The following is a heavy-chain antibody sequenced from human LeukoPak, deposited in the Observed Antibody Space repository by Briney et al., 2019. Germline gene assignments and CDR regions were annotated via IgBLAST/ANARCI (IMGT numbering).Heavy chain of an antibody. J-gene: IGHJ6*03. V-gene: IGHV3-23*01. CDR3: AKRYYYLDV. CDR1: GFTFSAYA. Sequence: LAGGSLRLSCAASGFTFSAYAMSWVRQAPGKGLEWVSTIDNSGAGTYYADSVKGRFTISRDNPQNIVYLQMNSLTAEDTAVYYCAKRYYYLDVWGKGTTVTV. CDR2: IDNSGAGT.